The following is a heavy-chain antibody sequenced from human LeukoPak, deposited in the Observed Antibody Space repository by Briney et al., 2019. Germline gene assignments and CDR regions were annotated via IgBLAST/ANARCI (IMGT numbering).Heavy chain of an antibody. V-gene: IGHV3-33*01. Sequence: GGTLRLSCAASGFTFSSYGMQWVRQAPGKGLEGVAVIWYDGSKKYYADSVKGRFTISRDNSKNTLYLQMNSLRAADTAVYYCARDHRIVLGVITGLPDYWGQGTLLPVPS. CDR3: ARDHRIVLGVITGLPDY. J-gene: IGHJ4*02. CDR2: IWYDGSKK. CDR1: GFTFSSYG. D-gene: IGHD1-14*01.